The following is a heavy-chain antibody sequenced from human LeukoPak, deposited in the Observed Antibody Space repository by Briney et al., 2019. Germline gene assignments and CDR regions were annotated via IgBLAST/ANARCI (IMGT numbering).Heavy chain of an antibody. CDR1: GFTFSSYA. CDR3: ARSDTGFDY. V-gene: IGHV3-30*04. D-gene: IGHD2-21*02. CDR2: ISYDGSNK. J-gene: IGHJ4*02. Sequence: TGGSLRLSCAASGFTFSSYAMHWVRQAPGKGLEWVAVISYDGSNKCYADSVKGRFTISRDNSKNTLYLQMNSLRAEDTAVYYCARSDTGFDYWGQGTLVTVSS.